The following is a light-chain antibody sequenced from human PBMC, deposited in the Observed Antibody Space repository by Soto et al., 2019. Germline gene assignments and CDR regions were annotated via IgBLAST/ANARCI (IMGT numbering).Light chain of an antibody. J-gene: IGKJ1*01. CDR1: QSVTSSY. V-gene: IGKV3-20*01. Sequence: ERSTLSCRATQSVTSSYLAWYQQKPGHAPRLLIYGASSRATGIPDRFSGSGSGTDFTLTISRLEPEEFEVYYCKPYGSSRWTLGLGTTLDIK. CDR3: KPYGSSRWT. CDR2: GAS.